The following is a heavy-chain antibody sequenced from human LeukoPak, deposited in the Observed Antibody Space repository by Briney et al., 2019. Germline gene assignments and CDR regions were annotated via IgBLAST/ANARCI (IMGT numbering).Heavy chain of an antibody. J-gene: IGHJ4*02. CDR1: GYTFTGYF. CDR2: INPNSGGT. D-gene: IGHD3-22*01. CDR3: ARVRLSGYYRRTRYYFDY. Sequence: VASVKVSCKASGYTFTGYFMRWVRQAPGQGLEWMGWINPNSGGTNYAQKFQGRVTITADESTSTAYMELSSLRSEDTAVYYCARVRLSGYYRRTRYYFDYWGQGTLVTVSS. V-gene: IGHV1-2*02.